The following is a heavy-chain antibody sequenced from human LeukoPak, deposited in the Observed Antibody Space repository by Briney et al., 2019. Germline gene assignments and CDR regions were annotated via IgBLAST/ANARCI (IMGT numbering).Heavy chain of an antibody. Sequence: PGGSLRLSCVVSEFTFSSYWMSWVRQAPGKGLEWVANIKQDGSEKYYVDSVKGRFTISRDNAKNSLYLQMNSLRAEDTAVYYCARVGKVGFGESNWFDPWGQGTLVTVSS. D-gene: IGHD3-10*01. CDR2: IKQDGSEK. V-gene: IGHV3-7*01. CDR3: ARVGKVGFGESNWFDP. CDR1: EFTFSSYW. J-gene: IGHJ5*02.